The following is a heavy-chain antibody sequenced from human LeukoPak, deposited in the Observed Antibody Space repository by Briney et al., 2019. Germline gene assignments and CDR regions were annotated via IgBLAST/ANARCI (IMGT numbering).Heavy chain of an antibody. CDR3: TTEEVSGYYTNWLDP. D-gene: IGHD3-3*01. CDR1: GFTFSNAW. J-gene: IGHJ5*02. V-gene: IGHV3-15*01. Sequence: GGSLRLPCAASGFTFSNAWMTWVRQAPGKGLEWVGRIKSKTHGGTTDYAAPVKGRFTISRDDLRNTLYLQMNSLKNEDTAVYYCTTEEVSGYYTNWLDPWGQGTLVTVSS. CDR2: IKSKTHGGTT.